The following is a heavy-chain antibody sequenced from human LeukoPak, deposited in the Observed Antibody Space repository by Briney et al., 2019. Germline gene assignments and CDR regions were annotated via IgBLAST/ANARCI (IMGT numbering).Heavy chain of an antibody. D-gene: IGHD3-10*01. Sequence: SGTLSLTCTVSGGSISSYYWSWIRQPPGKGLEWIGYIYYSGSTNYNTSLKSRVTISVDTSRNHFSLRLSSVTAADTAVYYCARSGVGDAFDIWGQGTMVTVSS. J-gene: IGHJ3*02. V-gene: IGHV4-59*01. CDR3: ARSGVGDAFDI. CDR2: IYYSGST. CDR1: GGSISSYY.